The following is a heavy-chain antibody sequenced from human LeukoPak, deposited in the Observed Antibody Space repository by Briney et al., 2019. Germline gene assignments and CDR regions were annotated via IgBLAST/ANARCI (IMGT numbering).Heavy chain of an antibody. CDR3: ARTKPRVLRYFDWLSSFDY. J-gene: IGHJ4*02. D-gene: IGHD3-9*01. CDR2: ISAYNGNT. V-gene: IGHV1-18*01. Sequence: ASVKVSCKASGYTFTSYGISWVRQAPGQGLEWMGWISAYNGNTNYAQKLQGRVTMTTDTSTSTAYMELRSLRSDDTAVYYCARTKPRVLRYFDWLSSFDYWGQGTLVTVSS. CDR1: GYTFTSYG.